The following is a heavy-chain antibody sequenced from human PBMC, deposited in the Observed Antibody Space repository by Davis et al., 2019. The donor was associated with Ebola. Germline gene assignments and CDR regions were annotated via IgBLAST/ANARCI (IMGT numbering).Heavy chain of an antibody. CDR3: AREWGEMATIRPLPEYYYYGMDV. D-gene: IGHD5-24*01. Sequence: PGGSLRLSCAASGFTFSSYSMNWVRQAPGKGLEWVSSISSSSSYIYYADSVKGRFTISRDNSKNTLYLQMNSLRAEDTAVYYCAREWGEMATIRPLPEYYYYGMDVWGQGTTVTVSS. J-gene: IGHJ6*02. V-gene: IGHV3-21*01. CDR1: GFTFSSYS. CDR2: ISSSSSYI.